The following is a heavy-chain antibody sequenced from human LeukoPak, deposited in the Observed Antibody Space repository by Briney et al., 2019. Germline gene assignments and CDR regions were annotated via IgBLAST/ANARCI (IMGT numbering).Heavy chain of an antibody. Sequence: QPGGSLRLSCAASGFTFSTYAMTWVRQAPGKGLEWVSAISNSGGSTYHADSVKGRFTISRDNSKNTVYLQMNSLRAEDTAVYYCAKDGSLGNYFDYWGQGTLVTVSS. D-gene: IGHD7-27*01. V-gene: IGHV3-23*01. J-gene: IGHJ4*02. CDR1: GFTFSTYA. CDR2: ISNSGGST. CDR3: AKDGSLGNYFDY.